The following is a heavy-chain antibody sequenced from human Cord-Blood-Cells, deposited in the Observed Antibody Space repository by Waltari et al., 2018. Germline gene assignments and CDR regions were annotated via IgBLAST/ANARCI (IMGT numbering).Heavy chain of an antibody. V-gene: IGHV5-51*01. D-gene: IGHD3-9*01. CDR2: IYPGDSDT. J-gene: IGHJ3*02. CDR3: ARQRGYYDILTGYYAFDI. Sequence: EVQLVQSGAEVKKPGESLKISCQGSGYSFTSYWIGWVCQIPGKGLEWMGIIYPGDSDTRYSPSFQGQVTISADKSISTAYLQWSSLKASDTAMYYCARQRGYYDILTGYYAFDIWGQGTMVTVSS. CDR1: GYSFTSYW.